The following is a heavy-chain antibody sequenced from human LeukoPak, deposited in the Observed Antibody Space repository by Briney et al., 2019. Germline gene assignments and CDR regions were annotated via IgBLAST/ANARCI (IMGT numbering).Heavy chain of an antibody. V-gene: IGHV3-23*01. CDR1: GFTFSSYW. D-gene: IGHD3-10*01. CDR3: AKHIFGSGSYIDY. Sequence: GGSLRLSCEASGFTFSSYWMHWVRQAPGKGLVWVSAIRGGGGSTYYADSVKGRFTISRDNSKNTLYLQMNSLRAEDTAIYYCAKHIFGSGSYIDYWGQGALVTVSS. CDR2: IRGGGGST. J-gene: IGHJ4*02.